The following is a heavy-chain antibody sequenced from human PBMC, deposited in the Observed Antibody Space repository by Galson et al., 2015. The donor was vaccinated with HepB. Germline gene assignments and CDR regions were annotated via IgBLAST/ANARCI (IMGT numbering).Heavy chain of an antibody. CDR3: TSPSYYDSSGYVGAGDY. J-gene: IGHJ4*02. Sequence: SLRLSCAASGFTFGDYAMSWVRQAPGKGLEWVGFIRSKAYGGTTEYAASVKGRFTISRDDSKSIAYLQMNSLKTEDTAVYYCTSPSYYDSSGYVGAGDYWGQGTLVTVSS. CDR2: IRSKAYGGTT. D-gene: IGHD3-22*01. V-gene: IGHV3-49*04. CDR1: GFTFGDYA.